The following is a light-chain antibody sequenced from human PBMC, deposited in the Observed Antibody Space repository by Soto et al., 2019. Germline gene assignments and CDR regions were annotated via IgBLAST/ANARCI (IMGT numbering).Light chain of an antibody. CDR1: QNISNY. CDR2: AAS. J-gene: IGKJ3*01. V-gene: IGKV1-39*01. CDR3: QQIYSIPRLT. Sequence: DMQMTQSPSSLSASVGDRVSITCRSSQNISNYLHWYQQRPGKAPKLLIYAASNLRSGVPSRFSGSGSGTDFTLTISSLQSEDFATYYWQQIYSIPRLTCGPGTRVEIK.